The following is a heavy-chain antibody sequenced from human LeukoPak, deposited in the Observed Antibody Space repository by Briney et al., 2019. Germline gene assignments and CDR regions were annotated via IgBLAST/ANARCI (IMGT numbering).Heavy chain of an antibody. J-gene: IGHJ3*02. D-gene: IGHD4-17*01. V-gene: IGHV4-39*07. CDR1: GGSISSSSYY. CDR3: ARDYGDSNNDAFDI. Sequence: SETLSLTCTVSGGSISSSSYYWGWIRQPPWRGLEWIGSIYYSGSTYYNPSLKSRVTISVDTSKNQFSLKLSSVTAADTAVYYCARDYGDSNNDAFDIWGQGTMVTISS. CDR2: IYYSGST.